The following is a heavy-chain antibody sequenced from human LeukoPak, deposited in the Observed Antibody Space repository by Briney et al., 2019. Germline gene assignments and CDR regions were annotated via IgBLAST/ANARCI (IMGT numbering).Heavy chain of an antibody. J-gene: IGHJ5*02. CDR1: GLTLSSYG. CDR2: IRYDGSSK. CDR3: AKAFSAYENWPPNWFDP. D-gene: IGHD5-12*01. V-gene: IGHV3-30*02. Sequence: GGSLRLSCAASGLTLSSYGMQWVRQAPGKGLEWVALIRYDGSSKHYADSVKGRLTISRDNSKNTLYLQMSSLRAEDTAVYYCAKAFSAYENWPPNWFDPWGQGTLVTVSS.